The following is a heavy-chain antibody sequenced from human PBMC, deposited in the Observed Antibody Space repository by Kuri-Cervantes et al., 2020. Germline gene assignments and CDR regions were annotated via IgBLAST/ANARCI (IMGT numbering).Heavy chain of an antibody. CDR3: AREGQGYCSSTSCPFDY. Sequence: GGSLRLSCAASGFTFSSYSMNWVRQAPGKGLEWVSYISSSSSTIYYADSVKGRFTISRDNSKNTLYLQMNSLRAEDTAVYYCAREGQGYCSSTSCPFDYWGQGTLVTVSS. V-gene: IGHV3-48*01. J-gene: IGHJ4*02. CDR2: ISSSSSTI. CDR1: GFTFSSYS. D-gene: IGHD2-2*01.